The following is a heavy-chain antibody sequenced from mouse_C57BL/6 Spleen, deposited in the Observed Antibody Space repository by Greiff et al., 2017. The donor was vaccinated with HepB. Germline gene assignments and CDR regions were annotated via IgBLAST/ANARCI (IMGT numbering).Heavy chain of an antibody. D-gene: IGHD2-2*01. J-gene: IGHJ2*01. CDR1: GYSFTGYY. V-gene: IGHV1-42*01. Sequence: VQLKESGPELVKPGASVKISCKASGYSFTGYYMNWVKQSPEKSLEWIGEINPSTGGTTYNQKFKAKATLTVDKSSSTAYMQLKSLTSEDSAVYYCARDYGYDENYFDYWGQGTTLTVSS. CDR3: ARDYGYDENYFDY. CDR2: INPSTGGT.